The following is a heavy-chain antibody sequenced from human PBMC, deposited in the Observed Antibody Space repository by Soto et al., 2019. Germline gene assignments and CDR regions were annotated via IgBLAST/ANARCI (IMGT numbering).Heavy chain of an antibody. CDR3: AGERGVWFGDLLPHGWLDP. CDR1: GDSINKYY. J-gene: IGHJ5*02. V-gene: IGHV4-4*07. CDR2: IYSSGSA. D-gene: IGHD3-10*01. Sequence: SETLSLACSVSGDSINKYYWSWIRQPAGKGLEWIGRIYSSGSANYNPSLKTRGAISVDTSRNQCSLRVSSVTAADTAVYSGAGERGVWFGDLLPHGWLDPWGQGTLVTVSS.